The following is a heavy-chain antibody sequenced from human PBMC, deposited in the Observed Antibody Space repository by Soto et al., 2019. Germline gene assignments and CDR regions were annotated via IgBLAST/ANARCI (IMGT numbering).Heavy chain of an antibody. CDR1: GGTFSSYA. J-gene: IGHJ6*02. Sequence: AASVKVSCKASGGTFSSYAISWVRQAPGQGLEWMGGIIPIFGTANYAQKFQGRVTITADESTSTAYMELSSLRSEDTAVYYCARENTIFGVVTLYYYYYYGMDVWGQGTTVTVSS. CDR3: ARENTIFGVVTLYYYYYYGMDV. D-gene: IGHD3-3*01. CDR2: IIPIFGTA. V-gene: IGHV1-69*13.